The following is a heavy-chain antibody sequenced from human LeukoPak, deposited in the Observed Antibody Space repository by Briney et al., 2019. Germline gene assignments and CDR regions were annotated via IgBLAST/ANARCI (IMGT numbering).Heavy chain of an antibody. CDR1: GGSMSSYY. V-gene: IGHV4-59*01. CDR2: VYYSGST. CDR3: ARVDNWNGIEY. J-gene: IGHJ4*02. Sequence: SETLSLTCTVSGGSMSSYYWSWIRQPPGKGLEWIGYVYYSGSTNYNPSLKSRITISVDTSKNQLSLKLSSVTAADTAVYYCARVDNWNGIEYWGQGTLVTVSS. D-gene: IGHD1-1*01.